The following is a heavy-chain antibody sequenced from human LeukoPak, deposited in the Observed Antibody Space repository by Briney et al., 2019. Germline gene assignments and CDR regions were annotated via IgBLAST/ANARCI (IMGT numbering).Heavy chain of an antibody. Sequence: GGSLRLSCAASGFTFSSYGMHWVRQAPGKGLEWVAVISYDGSNKYYADSVKGRFTISRDNSKNTLYLQMNSLRADDTAVYYCAKDPIRDHYDTIPSYYFDSWGQGTLVTVSS. D-gene: IGHD3-22*01. CDR3: AKDPIRDHYDTIPSYYFDS. V-gene: IGHV3-30*18. CDR2: ISYDGSNK. CDR1: GFTFSSYG. J-gene: IGHJ4*02.